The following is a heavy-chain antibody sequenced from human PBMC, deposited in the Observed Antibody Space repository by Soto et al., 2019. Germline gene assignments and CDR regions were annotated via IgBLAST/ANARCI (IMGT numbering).Heavy chain of an antibody. Sequence: ASVKVSCKASGYTFTSYDINWVRQATGQGLEWMGWMNPNSGNTGYAQKFQGRVTRTRNTSISTAYMELSSLRSQDTAVYYCARGRKQLVRNYYYYMDVWGKGTTVTVSS. CDR1: GYTFTSYD. J-gene: IGHJ6*03. CDR3: ARGRKQLVRNYYYYMDV. D-gene: IGHD6-6*01. V-gene: IGHV1-8*01. CDR2: MNPNSGNT.